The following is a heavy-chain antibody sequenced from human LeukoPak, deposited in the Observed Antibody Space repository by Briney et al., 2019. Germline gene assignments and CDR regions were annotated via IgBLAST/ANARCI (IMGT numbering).Heavy chain of an antibody. D-gene: IGHD3-10*01. CDR2: IIPILGIA. CDR1: GGTFSSYA. Sequence: SVKVSCKASGGTFSSYAISWVRQAPGQGLEWMGRIIPILGIANYAQKFQGRVTITADKSTSTAYMELSSLRSEDTAVYYCARVFGEPPYPHAFDIWGQGTMVTVSS. CDR3: ARVFGEPPYPHAFDI. J-gene: IGHJ3*02. V-gene: IGHV1-69*04.